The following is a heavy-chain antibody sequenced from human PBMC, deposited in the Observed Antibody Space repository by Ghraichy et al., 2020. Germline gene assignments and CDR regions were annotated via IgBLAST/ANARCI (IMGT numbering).Heavy chain of an antibody. CDR2: IYYSGST. J-gene: IGHJ4*02. D-gene: IGHD1-26*01. CDR3: ARDQGGGSSDF. Sequence: SLSLTCTVSGGSTSNYYWGWIRQPPGKGLEWIGSIYYSGSTYYSPSLKSRVTISINTSKNQFSLKLSSVTAADTALYYCARDQGGGSSDFWGLGTLVTVSS. V-gene: IGHV4-39*07. CDR1: GGSTSNYY.